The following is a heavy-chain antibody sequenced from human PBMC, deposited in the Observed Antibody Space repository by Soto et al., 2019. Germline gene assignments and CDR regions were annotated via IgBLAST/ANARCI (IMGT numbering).Heavy chain of an antibody. Sequence: XAVKVACTASGYPLTSYYMHWVRRAPGQGIEWMGIINPSGGSTSYAQKFQGRVTMTRDTSTSTVYMELSSLRSEDTAVYYRARDPTTANGDRYGMDVCGQPTTVTVSS. CDR2: INPSGGST. CDR1: GYPLTSYY. D-gene: IGHD1-26*01. CDR3: ARDPTTANGDRYGMDV. V-gene: IGHV1-46*01. J-gene: IGHJ6*02.